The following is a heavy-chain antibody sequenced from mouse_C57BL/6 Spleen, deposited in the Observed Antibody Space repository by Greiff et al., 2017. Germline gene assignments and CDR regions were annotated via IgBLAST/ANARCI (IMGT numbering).Heavy chain of an antibody. CDR1: GYTFTSYW. V-gene: IGHV1-59*01. CDR2: IDPSDSYT. Sequence: QVQLQQPGAELVRPGTSVKLSCKASGYTFTSYWMHWVKQRPGQGLEWIGVIDPSDSYTNYNQKFKGKATLTVDTSSSTAYMQLSSLTSEDSAVYYCARKADSSCTYYAMDYWGQGTSVTVSS. D-gene: IGHD3-2*02. J-gene: IGHJ4*01. CDR3: ARKADSSCTYYAMDY.